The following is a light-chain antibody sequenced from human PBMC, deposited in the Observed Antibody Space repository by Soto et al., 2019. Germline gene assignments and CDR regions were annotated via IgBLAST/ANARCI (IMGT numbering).Light chain of an antibody. V-gene: IGKV3-15*01. CDR3: QQYGSSPPA. J-gene: IGKJ1*01. CDR1: QSVFSS. CDR2: GAA. Sequence: EIVMTPSPATLSVSPGERATLSCRASQSVFSSLAWYQQTPGQAPRLLIYGAATRATGIPARFSGSGSGTEFTLTISSLQSEDFAVYYCQQYGSSPPAFGQGTKVDIK.